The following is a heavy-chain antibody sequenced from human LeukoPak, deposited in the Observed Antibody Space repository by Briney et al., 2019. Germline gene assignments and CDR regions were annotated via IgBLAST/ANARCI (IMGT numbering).Heavy chain of an antibody. D-gene: IGHD6-19*01. CDR1: GYSISSGYY. CDR2: IYHSGST. CDR3: AKSSGFDY. V-gene: IGHV4-38-2*01. Sequence: SETLSLTCAVSGYSISSGYYWGWIRQPPGKGLEWIGSIYHSGSTYYNPSLKSRVTISVDTSKNQFSLKLSSVTAADTAVYYCAKSSGFDYWGQGTLVTVSS. J-gene: IGHJ4*02.